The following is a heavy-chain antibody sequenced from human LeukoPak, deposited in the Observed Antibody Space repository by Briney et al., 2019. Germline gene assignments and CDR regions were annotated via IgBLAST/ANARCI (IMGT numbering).Heavy chain of an antibody. D-gene: IGHD4/OR15-4a*01. CDR3: ARASMGGRDYHLDS. CDR1: GFTFSTYW. V-gene: IGHV3-7*01. J-gene: IGHJ4*02. CDR2: IKTDGSQT. Sequence: GGSLRLSCAASGFTFSTYWMTWVRQAPGKGLEWVANIKTDGSQTYYLDSVKGRFTISRDNAKNFLSLQLGSLRADDTSVYYCARASMGGRDYHLDSWGQGTLVTVSS.